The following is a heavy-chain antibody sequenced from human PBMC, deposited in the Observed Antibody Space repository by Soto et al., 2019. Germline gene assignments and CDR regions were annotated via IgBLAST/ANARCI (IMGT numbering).Heavy chain of an antibody. CDR3: AKMERTQLWLLVQN. J-gene: IGHJ4*02. CDR2: ITYGGSI. Sequence: TLSLTCTVSGASITNDAFFWTWVRRHPEKGLEWLAYITYGGSIYYDPSLRSRLTVSIDKSKSQFSLNVVSVTAADTAVYYCAKMERTQLWLLVQNWGQGLLVTVSS. V-gene: IGHV4-31*03. D-gene: IGHD5-18*01. CDR1: GASITNDAFF.